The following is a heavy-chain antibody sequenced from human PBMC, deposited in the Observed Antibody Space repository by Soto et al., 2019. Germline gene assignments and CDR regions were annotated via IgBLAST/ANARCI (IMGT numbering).Heavy chain of an antibody. CDR3: ARGQVGCSSTSCYVSWFDP. J-gene: IGHJ5*02. CDR1: GGSVSSGSYY. D-gene: IGHD2-2*01. Sequence: PSETLSLTCTVSGGSVSSGSYYWSWIRQHPGKGLEWIGYIYYSGSTYYNPSLKSRVTISVDTSKNQFSLKLSSVTAADTAVYYCARGQVGCSSTSCYVSWFDPWGQGTLVTVSS. CDR2: IYYSGST. V-gene: IGHV4-31*03.